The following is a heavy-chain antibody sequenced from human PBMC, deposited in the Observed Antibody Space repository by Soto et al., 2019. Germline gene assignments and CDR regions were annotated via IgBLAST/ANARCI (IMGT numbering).Heavy chain of an antibody. CDR3: AREPSYGDYLRWFDP. J-gene: IGHJ5*02. CDR2: IYYSGST. CDR1: GGSISSYY. V-gene: IGHV4-59*01. Sequence: QVQLQESGPGLVKPSETLSLTCTVSGGSISSYYWSWIRQPPGKGLEWIGYIYYSGSTNYNPSLKSRVTISVDTSKNQFSLKLSSVTAADTAVYYCAREPSYGDYLRWFDPWGQGTLVTVSS. D-gene: IGHD4-17*01.